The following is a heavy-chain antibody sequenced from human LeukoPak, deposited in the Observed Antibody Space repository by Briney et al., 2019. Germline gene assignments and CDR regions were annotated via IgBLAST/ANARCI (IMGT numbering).Heavy chain of an antibody. J-gene: IGHJ4*02. CDR2: IYHSGGA. D-gene: IGHD1-14*01. V-gene: IGHV4-4*02. Sequence: SSGTLSLTCAVSGASIDSHSWWSWVRQPPGKGLEWIGEIYHSGGANYKPSLKSRVTMSVDTSKNHFSLKLTSVTAADTAVYYCAYNRNFALDNWGQGTLVTVSS. CDR3: AYNRNFALDN. CDR1: GASIDSHSW.